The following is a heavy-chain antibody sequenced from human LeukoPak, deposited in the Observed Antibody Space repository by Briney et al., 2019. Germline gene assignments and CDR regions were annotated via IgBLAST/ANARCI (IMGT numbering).Heavy chain of an antibody. CDR3: ARGIAVAGTETYYYGMDV. Sequence: GGPLRLSCAASGFTFSSYSMNWVRQAPGKGLEWVSSISSSSSYIYYADSVKGRFTISRDNAKNSLYLQMNSLRAEDTAVYYCARGIAVAGTETYYYGMDVWGQGTTVTVSS. V-gene: IGHV3-21*01. J-gene: IGHJ6*02. D-gene: IGHD6-19*01. CDR2: ISSSSSYI. CDR1: GFTFSSYS.